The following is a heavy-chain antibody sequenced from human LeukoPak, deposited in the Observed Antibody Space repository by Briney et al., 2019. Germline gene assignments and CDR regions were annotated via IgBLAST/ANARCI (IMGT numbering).Heavy chain of an antibody. CDR2: INTNGRST. J-gene: IGHJ4*02. Sequence: GGSLRLSCAASGFTFSTYWMYWVRQAPGRGPVWVSAINTNGRSTTYADSVKGRFTISRDNAKNMLYLQMNSLRAEDTAVYYCARDLIRGGQGTLDTVSS. CDR3: ARDLIR. D-gene: IGHD2-21*01. CDR1: GFTFSTYW. V-gene: IGHV3-74*03.